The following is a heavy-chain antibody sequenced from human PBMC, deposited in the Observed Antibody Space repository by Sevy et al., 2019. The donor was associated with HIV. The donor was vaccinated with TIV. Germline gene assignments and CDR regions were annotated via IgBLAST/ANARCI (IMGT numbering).Heavy chain of an antibody. J-gene: IGHJ4*02. CDR2: ISSNGGST. Sequence: GGSLRLSCSASGCTFSNYAMHWVRQSPGKGLQYVSAISSNGGSTYYPASVKGRFTISRDNSKNALYLQMSSLRPEDTALYYSVQAGNYDFWSGTHDYWRQGTLVTVSS. V-gene: IGHV3-64D*06. CDR3: VQAGNYDFWSGTHDY. CDR1: GCTFSNYA. D-gene: IGHD3-3*01.